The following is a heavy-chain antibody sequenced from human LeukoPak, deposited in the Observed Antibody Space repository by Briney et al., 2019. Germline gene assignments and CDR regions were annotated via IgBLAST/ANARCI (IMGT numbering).Heavy chain of an antibody. CDR1: GFTFSSYS. J-gene: IGHJ4*02. V-gene: IGHV3-21*01. CDR3: ARVSLLRAWPSLDY. CDR2: ISSSSSYI. Sequence: VGSLRLSCAASGFTFSSYSMNWVRQAPGKGLEWVSSISSSSSYIYYADSVKGRFTISRDNAKNSLYLQMNSLRAEDTAVYYCARVSLLRAWPSLDYWGQGTLITVSS. D-gene: IGHD5-12*01.